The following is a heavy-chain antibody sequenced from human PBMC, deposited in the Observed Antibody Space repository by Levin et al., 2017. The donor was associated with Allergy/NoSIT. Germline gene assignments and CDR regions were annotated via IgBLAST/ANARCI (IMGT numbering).Heavy chain of an antibody. CDR2: ISYDGSNK. V-gene: IGHV3-30*18. CDR1: GFTFSSYG. CDR3: AKDLIVVVPAAPDY. D-gene: IGHD2-2*01. Sequence: PGESLKISCAASGFTFSSYGMHWVRQAPGKGLEWVAVISYDGSNKYYADSVKGRFTISRDNSKNTLYLQMNSLRAEDTAVYYCAKDLIVVVPAAPDYWGQGTLVTVSS. J-gene: IGHJ4*02.